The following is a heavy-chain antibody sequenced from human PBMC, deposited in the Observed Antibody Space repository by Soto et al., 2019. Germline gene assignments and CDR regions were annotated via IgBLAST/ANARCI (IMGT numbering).Heavy chain of an antibody. CDR1: GGSFSGYY. J-gene: IGHJ2*01. CDR2: INDRGSI. V-gene: IGHV4-34*01. D-gene: IGHD3-9*01. Sequence: QVQLQQWGAGPLRPLETLSLTCGVSGGSFSGYYWAWIRQSPGKGLEWIGEINDRGSINYNPSLKCRVSISVGTSKNHYSLNLRSVTAADTAVYYCARESHDILTGPPWVWYFDLWGRGTLVTVSS. CDR3: ARESHDILTGPPWVWYFDL.